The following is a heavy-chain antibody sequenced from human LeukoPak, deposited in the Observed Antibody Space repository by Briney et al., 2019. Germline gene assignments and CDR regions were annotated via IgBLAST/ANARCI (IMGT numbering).Heavy chain of an antibody. V-gene: IGHV3-23*01. J-gene: IGHJ5*02. D-gene: IGHD3-3*01. CDR3: AKGGRGFGAHWFDP. CDR2: ISGSGGST. Sequence: GGSLRLSRAASGFTFSSYAMSWVRQAPGKGLEWVSGISGSGGSTYYADSVKGRFTISRDNSKNTLYLQMNSLRAEDTAVYYCAKGGRGFGAHWFDPWGQGTLVTVSS. CDR1: GFTFSSYA.